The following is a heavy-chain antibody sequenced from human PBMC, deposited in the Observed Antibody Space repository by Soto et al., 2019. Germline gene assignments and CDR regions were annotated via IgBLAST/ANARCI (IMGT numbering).Heavy chain of an antibody. Sequence: KASETLSLTCTVSGYSISSSSYWAWIRQPPGKGPEWIASIYHGGTTFYNPSLKSRITISVDTSNNQFSLKLTSVTAADTAVYYCARVHVMVVAGSTFDYWGHGTLVTVSS. J-gene: IGHJ4*01. V-gene: IGHV4-38-2*02. CDR3: ARVHVMVVAGSTFDY. CDR1: GYSISSSSY. D-gene: IGHD6-19*01. CDR2: IYHGGTT.